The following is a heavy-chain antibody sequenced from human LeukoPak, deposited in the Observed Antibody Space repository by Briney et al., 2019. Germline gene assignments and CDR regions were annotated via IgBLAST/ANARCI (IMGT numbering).Heavy chain of an antibody. Sequence: PGGSLRLSCAASGFTFSSYWMSWVRQAPGKGLEWVANIKQDGSEKYYVDSVKGRFTISRDNAKNSLYLQMNSLRAEDTAVYYCARVIPIWFGESYYFDYWGQGTLVTVSS. D-gene: IGHD3-10*01. CDR1: GFTFSSYW. J-gene: IGHJ4*02. CDR2: IKQDGSEK. CDR3: ARVIPIWFGESYYFDY. V-gene: IGHV3-7*01.